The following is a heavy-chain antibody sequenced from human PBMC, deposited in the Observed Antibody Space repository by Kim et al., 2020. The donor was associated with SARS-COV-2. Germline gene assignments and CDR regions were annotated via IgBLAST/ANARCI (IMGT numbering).Heavy chain of an antibody. Sequence: SVKGRFTISRANSKNTMYLQMNSLRAEDTAVYYCASYYYGSGSYYGWFDPWGQGTLVTVSS. V-gene: IGHV3-66*01. D-gene: IGHD3-10*01. CDR3: ASYYYGSGSYYGWFDP. J-gene: IGHJ5*02.